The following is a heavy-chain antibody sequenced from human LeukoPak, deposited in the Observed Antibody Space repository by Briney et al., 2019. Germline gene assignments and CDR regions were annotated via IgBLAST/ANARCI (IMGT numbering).Heavy chain of an antibody. CDR1: GYTFTSYG. Sequence: ASVKVSCKASGYTFTSYGISWVRQAPGQGLEWMGWISAYNGNTNYAQKLQGRVTMTTDTSTSTAYMELRSLRSEDTAVYYCARGRTDFWSGYLIFDAFDIWGQGTMVTVSS. CDR2: ISAYNGNT. CDR3: ARGRTDFWSGYLIFDAFDI. J-gene: IGHJ3*02. D-gene: IGHD3-3*01. V-gene: IGHV1-18*01.